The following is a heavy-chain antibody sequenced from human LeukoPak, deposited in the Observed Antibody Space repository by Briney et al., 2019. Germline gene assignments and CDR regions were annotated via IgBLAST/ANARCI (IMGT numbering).Heavy chain of an antibody. D-gene: IGHD1-1*01. CDR1: GGSISSSSYY. CDR3: ARRAGRGLETDY. J-gene: IGHJ4*02. Sequence: SETLSLTCTVSGGSISSSSYYWCWIRQPPGKGLEWIGNIYSSGSTYYNPSLKSRVTISLDTSNNQFSLRLSSVTAADTAVYYCARRAGRGLETDYWGQGTLVTVSS. V-gene: IGHV4-39*01. CDR2: IYSSGST.